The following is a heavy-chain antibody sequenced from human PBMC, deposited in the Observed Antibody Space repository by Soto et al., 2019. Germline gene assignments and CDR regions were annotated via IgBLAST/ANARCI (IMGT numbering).Heavy chain of an antibody. CDR2: IKEDGSVK. D-gene: IGHD2-15*01. CDR1: GFTFSRYW. CDR3: ARDDGYCSGGSCHDTLDI. J-gene: IGHJ3*02. Sequence: PGGSLRLSCVTSGFTFSRYWMTWVRQAPGKGLEWVANIKEDGSVKYSVDSVEGRFTISRDSAKSSLYLQMSSLRAEDTAVYYCARDDGYCSGGSCHDTLDIWGQGTMVTVSS. V-gene: IGHV3-7*01.